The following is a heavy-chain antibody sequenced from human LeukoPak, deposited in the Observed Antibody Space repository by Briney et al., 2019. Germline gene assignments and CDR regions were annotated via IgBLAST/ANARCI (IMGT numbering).Heavy chain of an antibody. D-gene: IGHD3-3*01. CDR2: MNPNSGNT. V-gene: IGHV1-8*01. J-gene: IGHJ5*02. CDR1: GYTFTSYD. CDR3: ARGGATIFGVVIIPVCWFDP. Sequence: ASVTVSCKASGYTFTSYDINWVRQAPGQGLEWMGWMNPNSGNTGYAQKFQGRVTMTRNTSISTAYMELSSLRSEDTAVYYCARGGATIFGVVIIPVCWFDPWGQGTLVTVSS.